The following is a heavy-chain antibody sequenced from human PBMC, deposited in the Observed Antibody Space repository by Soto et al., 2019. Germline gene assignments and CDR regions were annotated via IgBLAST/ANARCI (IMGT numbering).Heavy chain of an antibody. CDR3: ARDRARSDAFDI. CDR1: GGSISSGGYY. CDR2: IYYSGST. Sequence: QVQLQESGPGLVKPSQTLSLTCTVSGGSISSGGYYWSWIRQHPGKGLEWIGYIYYSGSTYYNPSLKSRVTRAVDTSKNQFSLKLSSVTAADTAVYYCARDRARSDAFDIWGQGTMVTVSS. J-gene: IGHJ3*02. V-gene: IGHV4-31*03.